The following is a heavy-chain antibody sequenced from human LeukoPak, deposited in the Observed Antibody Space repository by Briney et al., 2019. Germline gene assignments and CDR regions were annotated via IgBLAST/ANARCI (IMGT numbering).Heavy chain of an antibody. V-gene: IGHV4-39*01. CDR2: LLYDGNT. D-gene: IGHD2-8*01. CDR3: TRRGSGNGGTYAGMDV. Sequence: SETLSLTCTVAGGSISSDVHYWDWIRQAPGKGLEWIGSLLYDGNTWYNPSLESRVTISVDTSENQFSLRLTSVNAADTALYFCTRRGSGNGGTYAGMDVWGPGTSVTVSS. J-gene: IGHJ6*02. CDR1: GGSISSDVHY.